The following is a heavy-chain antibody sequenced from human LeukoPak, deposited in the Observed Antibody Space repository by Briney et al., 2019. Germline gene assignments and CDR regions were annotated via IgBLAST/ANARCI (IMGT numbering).Heavy chain of an antibody. CDR3: ARDKNSVTGSFDY. J-gene: IGHJ4*02. D-gene: IGHD1-1*01. CDR1: GYTFTSNG. CDR2: ISAYNGNT. V-gene: IGHV1-18*01. Sequence: ASVKVSCKASGYTFTSNGISWVRQAPGQRLAWMGWISAYNGNTNYAQKLQGRVTMTTDTSTSTAYMELRSLRSDDTVVYYCARDKNSVTGSFDYWGQGTLVTVSS.